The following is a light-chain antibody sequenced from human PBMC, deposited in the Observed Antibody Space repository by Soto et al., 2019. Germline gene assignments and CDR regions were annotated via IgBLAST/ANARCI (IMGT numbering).Light chain of an antibody. J-gene: IGKJ1*01. CDR1: QGISNY. CDR3: QKYNSAPWT. V-gene: IGKV1-27*01. CDR2: AAS. Sequence: DIQMTQSPSSLSASVGDRVTITCRASQGISNYFAWYQQKPGKVPKLLIYAASTLQAGVPSRFSGSGSGTDFTLTISSLQPEDVATYYCQKYNSAPWTFGQGNKVEIK.